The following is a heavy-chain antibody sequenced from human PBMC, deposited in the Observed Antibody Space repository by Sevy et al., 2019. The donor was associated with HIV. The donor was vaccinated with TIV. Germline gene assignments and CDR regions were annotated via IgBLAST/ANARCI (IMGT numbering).Heavy chain of an antibody. CDR3: ARDHTKLGYCSSTSCPADFDY. D-gene: IGHD2-2*01. V-gene: IGHV3-11*01. CDR1: GFTFSDYY. J-gene: IGHJ4*02. CDR2: ISSSGSTI. Sequence: GGSLRLSCAASGFTFSDYYMSWIRQAPGKGLEWVSYISSSGSTIYYADSVKGRFTISRDSANNSLYLQMNSLRAEDTAVYYCARDHTKLGYCSSTSCPADFDYWGQGTLVTVSS.